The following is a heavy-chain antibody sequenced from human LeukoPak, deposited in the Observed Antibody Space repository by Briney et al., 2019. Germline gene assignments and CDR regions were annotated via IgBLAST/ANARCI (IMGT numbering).Heavy chain of an antibody. D-gene: IGHD6-19*01. CDR1: GGSISSSSYY. V-gene: IGHV4-39*07. J-gene: IGHJ4*02. CDR3: ARAFSSGWYWVGFDY. CDR2: IYYSGST. Sequence: SETLSLTCTVSGGSISSSSYYWGWIRQPPGKGLEWIGSIYYSGSTYYNPSLKSRVTISVDTSKNQFSLKLSSVTAADTAVYYCARAFSSGWYWVGFDYWGQGTLVTVSS.